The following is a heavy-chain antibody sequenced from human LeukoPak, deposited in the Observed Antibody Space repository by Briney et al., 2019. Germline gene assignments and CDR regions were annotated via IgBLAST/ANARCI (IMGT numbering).Heavy chain of an antibody. Sequence: GGSLRLSCAASGFTFSSYWMSWVRQAPGKGLEWVANIKQDGSEKYYVDSVKGRFTISRDNAKNSLYLQMNSLRAEDTAVYYCARGLAAAGYNWFDPWGQGTLVTVSS. CDR3: ARGLAAAGYNWFDP. J-gene: IGHJ5*02. CDR2: IKQDGSEK. V-gene: IGHV3-7*01. D-gene: IGHD6-13*01. CDR1: GFTFSSYW.